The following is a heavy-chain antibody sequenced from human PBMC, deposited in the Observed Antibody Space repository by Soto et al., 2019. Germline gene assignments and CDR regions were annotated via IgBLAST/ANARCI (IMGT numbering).Heavy chain of an antibody. CDR1: GFTFSSYW. Sequence: HGGSLRLSCAASGFTFSSYWMSWVRQAPGKGLEWVANIKPDGSEKYYVDSVKGRFTISRDNAKNAVDLQMNSLRAEDTAVYYCARQIFTGSVAAFDIWGPGTRVTVS. CDR3: ARQIFTGSVAAFDI. V-gene: IGHV3-7*01. CDR2: IKPDGSEK. J-gene: IGHJ3*02. D-gene: IGHD1-26*01.